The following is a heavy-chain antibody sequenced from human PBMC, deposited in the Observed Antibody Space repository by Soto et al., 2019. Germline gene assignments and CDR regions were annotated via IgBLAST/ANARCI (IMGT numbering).Heavy chain of an antibody. V-gene: IGHV3-23*04. CDR1: GFIFSSYA. CDR3: AKGASVTKALDI. Sequence: EVQLVESGGGSVQPGGSLRLSCAASGFIFSSYAMSWVRQAPGKGLEWDSTISGSGGSTYYADSVKGRFTISRDYSKNTLSLQMNSLRAEDTAVYFCAKGASVTKALDIWGQGTMVPVSS. J-gene: IGHJ3*02. CDR2: ISGSGGST. D-gene: IGHD4-17*01.